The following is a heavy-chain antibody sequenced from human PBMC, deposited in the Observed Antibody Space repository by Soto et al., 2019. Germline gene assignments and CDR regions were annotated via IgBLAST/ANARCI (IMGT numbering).Heavy chain of an antibody. CDR1: GITFSSYG. V-gene: IGHV3-30*18. D-gene: IGHD2-15*01. J-gene: IGHJ6*03. CDR3: AKDRQYCSGGSCYYMDV. Sequence: AGGSLRLSCTASGITFSSYGMHWVRQAPGKGLEWVAVISYDGSNKYYADSVKGRFTISRDNSENTLYLQMNSLRAEDTAVYYCAKDRQYCSGGSCYYMDVWGKGTTVTVSS. CDR2: ISYDGSNK.